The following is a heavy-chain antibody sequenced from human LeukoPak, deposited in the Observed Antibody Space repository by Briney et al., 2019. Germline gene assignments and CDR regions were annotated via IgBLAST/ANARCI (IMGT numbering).Heavy chain of an antibody. J-gene: IGHJ4*02. CDR2: IYSGGST. Sequence: GGSLRLSCAASGFTVSSNYMSWVRQAPGKGLEWVSVIYSGGSTYYADSVKGRFTISRDNSKNTLYLQMNSLRAEDTAVYYCARDLLVRGYYPYWGQGTLVTVSS. CDR3: ARDLLVRGYYPY. CDR1: GFTVSSNY. V-gene: IGHV3-66*01. D-gene: IGHD3-22*01.